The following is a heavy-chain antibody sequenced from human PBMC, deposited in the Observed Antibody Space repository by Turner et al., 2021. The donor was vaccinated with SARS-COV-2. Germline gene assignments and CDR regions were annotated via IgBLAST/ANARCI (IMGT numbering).Heavy chain of an antibody. D-gene: IGHD4-17*01. CDR2: TRNKTYRYTT. V-gene: IGHV3-72*01. CDR1: GFAFSDYY. CDR3: TTYGVISHSASDV. Sequence: EVQLVEYGGGVVQPGGSLRLSCSPSGFAFSDYYMDWVRQAPGKGLEWVGRTRNKTYRYTTEYAASVKGRFIISRDDSRNSLHLQMSSLKTEDTAVYYCTTYGVISHSASDVWGQGATVTVSS. J-gene: IGHJ6*02.